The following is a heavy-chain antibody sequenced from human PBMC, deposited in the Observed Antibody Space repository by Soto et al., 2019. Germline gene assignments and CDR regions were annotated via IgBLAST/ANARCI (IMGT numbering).Heavy chain of an antibody. V-gene: IGHV4-4*02. CDR2: IYHSGST. Sequence: SETLSLTCAVSGGSISSSNWWSWVRQPPGKGLEWIGEIYHSGSTNYNPSLKSRVTISVDKSKNQFSLKLSSVTAADTAVYYCARTYSSSARWFDPWGQGTLVTVSS. J-gene: IGHJ5*02. D-gene: IGHD6-13*01. CDR3: ARTYSSSARWFDP. CDR1: GGSISSSNW.